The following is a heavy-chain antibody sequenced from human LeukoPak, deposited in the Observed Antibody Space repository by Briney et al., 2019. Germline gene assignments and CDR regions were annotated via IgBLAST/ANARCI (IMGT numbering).Heavy chain of an antibody. D-gene: IGHD5-24*01. Sequence: PGGSLRLSCTTSGFTFSSYTMNWVRQAPGKGLDWVSSISSSSSDIYYADSVKGRFTIFRDNAKNSLYLQMNSLRAEDTAVYYCARAMAVPANNDYWGQGTLVTVS. J-gene: IGHJ4*02. V-gene: IGHV3-21*01. CDR3: ARAMAVPANNDY. CDR2: ISSSSSDI. CDR1: GFTFSSYT.